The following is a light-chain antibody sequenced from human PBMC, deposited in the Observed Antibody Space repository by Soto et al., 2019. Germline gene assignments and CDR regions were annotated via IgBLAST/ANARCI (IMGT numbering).Light chain of an antibody. CDR2: EVN. Sequence: QSALTQPASVSGSPGQSITISCTGTSSDIGRYNYVSWFQQHPGKVPKLVIFEVNYWPSGVSDRFSGSKSGNTASLTITGLQAEDEADYYCTSCITANTRCVFGSGTKLTVL. CDR3: TSCITANTRCV. V-gene: IGLV2-14*01. CDR1: SSDIGRYNY. J-gene: IGLJ1*01.